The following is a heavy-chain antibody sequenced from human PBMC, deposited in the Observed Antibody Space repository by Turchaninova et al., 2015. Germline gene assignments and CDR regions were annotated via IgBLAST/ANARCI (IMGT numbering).Heavy chain of an antibody. CDR1: GYSIRSGYY. Sequence: QVQLQEPGPGLVKPSETLALTCAVSGYSIRSGYYWGWIRQPPGKGLEWIGSIYHSGNTFYNPSLKSRVTISVDTSKNQFSLKLSSVTAADTALYYCARYNTPAFDYWGQGTLVTVSS. CDR2: IYHSGNT. D-gene: IGHD1-14*01. CDR3: ARYNTPAFDY. V-gene: IGHV4-38-2*01. J-gene: IGHJ4*02.